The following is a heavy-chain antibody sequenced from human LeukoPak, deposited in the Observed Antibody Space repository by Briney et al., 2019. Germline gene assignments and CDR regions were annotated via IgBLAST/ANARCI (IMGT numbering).Heavy chain of an antibody. CDR3: ARRERDYYGSGSQTRDYYGMDV. J-gene: IGHJ6*02. V-gene: IGHV3-48*04. CDR2: ISSSSSTI. CDR1: GCTFSSYS. Sequence: GGSLRLSCAASGCTFSSYSMNWVRKAPGKGLEWVSYISSSSSTIYYADSVKGRFTISRDNAKNSMYLQMNSLRAEDTAVYYCARRERDYYGSGSQTRDYYGMDVWGQGTTVTVSS. D-gene: IGHD3-10*01.